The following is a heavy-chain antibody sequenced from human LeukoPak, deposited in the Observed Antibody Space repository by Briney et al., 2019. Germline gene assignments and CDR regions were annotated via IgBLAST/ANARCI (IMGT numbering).Heavy chain of an antibody. D-gene: IGHD4-17*01. Sequence: GGSLRLSCAASGFTFSSYWMHWVRQAPGKGLVWVSRINSDGSSTSYADSVKGRITISRDNAKNTLYLQMNSLRAEDTAVYYCARDDYGDYRADYWGQGTLVTVSS. V-gene: IGHV3-74*01. CDR3: ARDDYGDYRADY. CDR1: GFTFSSYW. J-gene: IGHJ4*02. CDR2: INSDGSST.